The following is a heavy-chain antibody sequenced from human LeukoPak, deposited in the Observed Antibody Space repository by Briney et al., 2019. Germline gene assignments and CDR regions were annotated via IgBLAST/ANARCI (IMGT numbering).Heavy chain of an antibody. CDR3: ARGGLGIQLWPFDY. CDR2: INPSGGST. CDR1: GYTFTGYY. D-gene: IGHD1-1*01. J-gene: IGHJ4*02. V-gene: IGHV1-46*01. Sequence: GASVKVSCKASGYTFTGYYMHWVRQAPGQGLEWMGIINPSGGSTSYAQNFQGRITVTRDTSTSTVYLEVNSLRSEDTAVYFCARGGLGIQLWPFDYWGQGTLVTVSS.